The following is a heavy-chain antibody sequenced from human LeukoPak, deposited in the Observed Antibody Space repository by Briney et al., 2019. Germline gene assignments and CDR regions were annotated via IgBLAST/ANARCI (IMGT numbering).Heavy chain of an antibody. J-gene: IGHJ4*02. Sequence: GGSLRLSCAASGFTFSSYAVSWVRQAPGKGLEWVSAISGSGGSTYYADSVKGRFTISRDNSKNTLYLQMNSLRAEDTAVYYCAKGRGSYTTSSFDYWGQGTLVTVSS. CDR2: ISGSGGST. CDR3: AKGRGSYTTSSFDY. CDR1: GFTFSSYA. V-gene: IGHV3-23*01. D-gene: IGHD3-16*01.